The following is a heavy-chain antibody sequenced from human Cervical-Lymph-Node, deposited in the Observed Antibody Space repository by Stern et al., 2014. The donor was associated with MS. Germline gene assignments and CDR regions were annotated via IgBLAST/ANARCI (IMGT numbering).Heavy chain of an antibody. Sequence: EVQLVQSGAEVKKPGESLKISCEASGYLFDDYWIGWVRQMSGRGLELVAIIFPRDSNTRYSPSVQGQVTISAAKSISTAYLQWSTQKASDPAMYYCARSPATPSGYDRFDYWGQGALVTVSS. CDR1: GYLFDDYW. CDR3: ARSPATPSGYDRFDY. D-gene: IGHD5-12*01. V-gene: IGHV5-51*03. CDR2: IFPRDSNT. J-gene: IGHJ4*02.